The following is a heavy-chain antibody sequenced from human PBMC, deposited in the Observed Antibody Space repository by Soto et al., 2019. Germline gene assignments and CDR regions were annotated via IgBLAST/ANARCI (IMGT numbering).Heavy chain of an antibody. D-gene: IGHD2-15*01. CDR2: ISAYNGNT. Sequence: ASVKVSCKASGYTFTSDGISWGRQAPGQGLEGRGWISAYNGNTNYAQKLQGRVTMTTDTSTSTAYLELRSLRSDDPAVYYCASSSRFRGYCSGGGCYLDAYYFDYWGQGTLVTVSS. J-gene: IGHJ4*02. V-gene: IGHV1-18*01. CDR1: GYTFTSDG. CDR3: ASSSRFRGYCSGGGCYLDAYYFDY.